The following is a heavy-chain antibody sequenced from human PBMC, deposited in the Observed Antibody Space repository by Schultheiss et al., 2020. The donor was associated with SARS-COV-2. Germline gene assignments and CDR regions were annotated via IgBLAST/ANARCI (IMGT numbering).Heavy chain of an antibody. Sequence: SETLSLTCTVSGGSISSGGYYWSWIRQHPGKGLEWIGYIYYSGSSYYNPSLKSRVTISVDTSKNQFSLKLSSVTAADTAVYYCARGAGTSLYYYYYGMDVWGQGTTVTVSS. V-gene: IGHV4-31*03. J-gene: IGHJ6*02. CDR2: IYYSGSS. D-gene: IGHD1/OR15-1a*01. CDR3: ARGAGTSLYYYYYGMDV. CDR1: GGSISSGGYY.